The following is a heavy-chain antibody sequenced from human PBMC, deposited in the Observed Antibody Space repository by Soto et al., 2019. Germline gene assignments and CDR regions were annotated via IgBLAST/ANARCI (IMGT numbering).Heavy chain of an antibody. J-gene: IGHJ4*02. D-gene: IGHD2-8*01. V-gene: IGHV3-49*04. CDR3: TAGKLYPSLDFDY. Sequence: SLRLSCTTSGFTFGGYAMSWVRQAPGKGLEWVGFIRGKAYSGTTEYAASVKGRFTISRDDSKSIAYLQMNSLKTEGTAVYYCTAGKLYPSLDFDYWGQGTLVTVSS. CDR1: GFTFGGYA. CDR2: IRGKAYSGTT.